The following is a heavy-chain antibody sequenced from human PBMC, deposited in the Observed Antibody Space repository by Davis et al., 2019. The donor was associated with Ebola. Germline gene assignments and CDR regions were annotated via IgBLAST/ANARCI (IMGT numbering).Heavy chain of an antibody. CDR1: GGSFSGYY. Sequence: PSETLSLTCAVYGGSFSGYYWSWIRQPPGKGLEWIGEINHSGSTNYNPSLKSRVTISVDTSKNQFSPKLSSVTAADTAVYYCARDAPILLWFREYYDMDVWGQGTTVTVSS. V-gene: IGHV4-34*01. CDR3: ARDAPILLWFREYYDMDV. CDR2: INHSGST. D-gene: IGHD3-10*01. J-gene: IGHJ6*02.